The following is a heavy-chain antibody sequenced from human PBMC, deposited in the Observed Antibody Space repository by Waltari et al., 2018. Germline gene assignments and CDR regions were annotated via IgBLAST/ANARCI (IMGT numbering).Heavy chain of an antibody. J-gene: IGHJ4*02. V-gene: IGHV4-34*01. CDR3: ARLFSGGRSPLDY. CDR1: GGSFSGYY. D-gene: IGHD2-15*01. Sequence: QVQLQQWGAGLLKPSETLSLTCAVYGGSFSGYYWSWIRQPPGKGLEWIGEINHSGSTNYSPSLKSRVTISVDTSKNQFSLKLSSVTAADTAVYYCARLFSGGRSPLDYWGQGTLVTVSS. CDR2: INHSGST.